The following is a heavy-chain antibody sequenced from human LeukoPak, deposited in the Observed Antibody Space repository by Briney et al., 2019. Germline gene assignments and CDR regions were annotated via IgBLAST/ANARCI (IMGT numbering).Heavy chain of an antibody. D-gene: IGHD4-17*01. CDR1: GFTFSSYA. J-gene: IGHJ4*02. CDR3: ARDSTGDPEDYFDY. V-gene: IGHV3-64D*08. CDR2: ISSNGGGR. Sequence: GGSLRLSCSASGFTFSSYAMHWVRQAPGKGLEYVSAISSNGGGRYYADSVKGRFTISRDNSKNTLDLQMSGLRAEDTAVYYCARDSTGDPEDYFDYWGQGTLVTVSS.